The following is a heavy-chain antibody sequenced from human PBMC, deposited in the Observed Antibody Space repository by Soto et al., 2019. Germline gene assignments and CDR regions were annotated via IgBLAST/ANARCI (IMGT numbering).Heavy chain of an antibody. CDR1: GGPFGSYA. Sequence: QVQRVQSGAEVKKPGSSVKVSCKASGGPFGSYAISWVRQAPGQGLEWMGGIIPIFGTANYAQKFQGRVTITADESTSTAYLELSSLRSEDTAVYYCATNYGSGSYYFNWFDPWGQGTLVTVSS. CDR2: IIPIFGTA. CDR3: ATNYGSGSYYFNWFDP. J-gene: IGHJ5*02. D-gene: IGHD3-10*01. V-gene: IGHV1-69*01.